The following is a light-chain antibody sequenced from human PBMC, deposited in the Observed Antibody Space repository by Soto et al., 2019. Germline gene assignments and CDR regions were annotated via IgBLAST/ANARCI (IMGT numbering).Light chain of an antibody. J-gene: IGKJ5*01. V-gene: IGKV1-33*01. Sequence: DIQMTQSPSSVSASVGDRFTITCQASQDISHYLNWYQQKPGKALKLLIYDASNLHPGVPSRFRGSGSGTEFSFNIISLQPEDVATYYCQQYDDLPITFGQGTRLEIK. CDR2: DAS. CDR1: QDISHY. CDR3: QQYDDLPIT.